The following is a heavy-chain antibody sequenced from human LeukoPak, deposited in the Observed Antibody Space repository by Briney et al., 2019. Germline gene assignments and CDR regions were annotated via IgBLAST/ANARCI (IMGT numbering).Heavy chain of an antibody. V-gene: IGHV4-34*01. CDR1: GGSFSGYY. D-gene: IGHD2-2*02. CDR3: AGHTSETYYYYGIDV. J-gene: IGHJ6*04. Sequence: KASETLSLTCAVYGGSFSGYYWSWIRQPPGKGLEWIGEINHSGSTNYNPSLKSRVTISVDTSKNQFSLKLSSVTAADTAVYYCAGHTSETYYYYGIDVWGKGTTVTVSS. CDR2: INHSGST.